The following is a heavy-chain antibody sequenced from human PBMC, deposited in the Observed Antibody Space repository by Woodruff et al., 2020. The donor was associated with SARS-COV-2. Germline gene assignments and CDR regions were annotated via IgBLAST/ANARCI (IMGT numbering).Heavy chain of an antibody. Sequence: KWYNDYAVSVKSRITINPDTSRNQFSLQLNSVTPEDTAVYYCARGYDILTGTYYFDYWGQGTLVTVSS. V-gene: IGHV6-1*01. CDR3: ARGYDILTGTYYFDY. D-gene: IGHD3-9*01. J-gene: IGHJ4*02. CDR2: KWYN.